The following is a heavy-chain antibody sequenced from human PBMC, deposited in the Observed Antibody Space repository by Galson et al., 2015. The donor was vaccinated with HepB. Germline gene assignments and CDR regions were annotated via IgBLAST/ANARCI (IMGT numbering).Heavy chain of an antibody. CDR3: TSTAAAAGIRDYYFDY. CDR2: IRSKANSYAT. J-gene: IGHJ4*02. V-gene: IGHV3-73*01. CDR1: GFTFSGSA. D-gene: IGHD6-13*01. Sequence: SLRLFCAASGFTFSGSAMHWVRQASGKGLEWVGRIRSKANSYATAYAASVKGRFTISRDDSKNTAYLQMNSLKTEDTAVYYCTSTAAAAGIRDYYFDYWGQGTLVTVSS.